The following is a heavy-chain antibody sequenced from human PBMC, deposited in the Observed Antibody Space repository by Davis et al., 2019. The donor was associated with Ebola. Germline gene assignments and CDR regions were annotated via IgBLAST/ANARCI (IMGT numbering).Heavy chain of an antibody. CDR3: ARGLPMIVDFQH. CDR2: IYYSGGT. J-gene: IGHJ1*01. Sequence: MPSETLSLTCTVSGGSISSYYWSWIRQPPGKGLEWIGYIYYSGGTNYNPSLKSRVTISVDTSKNQFSLKLSSVTAADTAVYYCARGLPMIVDFQHWGQGTLVTVSS. CDR1: GGSISSYY. D-gene: IGHD3-22*01. V-gene: IGHV4-59*12.